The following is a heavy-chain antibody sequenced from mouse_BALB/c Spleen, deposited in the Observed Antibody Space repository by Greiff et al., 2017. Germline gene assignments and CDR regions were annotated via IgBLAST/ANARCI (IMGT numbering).Heavy chain of an antibody. V-gene: IGHV14-3*02. J-gene: IGHJ4*01. D-gene: IGHD2-3*01. CDR3: ADDGYYAMDY. CDR1: GFNIKDTY. CDR2: IDPANGNT. Sequence: VQLKQSGAELVKPGASVKLSCTASGFNIKDTYMHWVKQRPEQGLEWIGRIDPANGNTKYDPKFQGKATITADTSSNTAYLQLSSLTSEDTAVYYCADDGYYAMDYWGQGTSVTVSS.